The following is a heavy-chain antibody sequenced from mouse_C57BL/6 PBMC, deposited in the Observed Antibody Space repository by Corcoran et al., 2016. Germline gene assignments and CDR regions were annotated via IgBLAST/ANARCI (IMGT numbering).Heavy chain of an antibody. D-gene: IGHD1-1*01. CDR2: ILPGSGST. CDR1: GYTFTDYN. Sequence: VQLQQSGPELVKPGASVKMSCKASGYTFTDYNMHWVKQSHGKSLEWIGEILPGSGSTNYNEKFKGKATFTADTSSNTAYMQLSSLTTEDSAIYYCAYGSNRYWYFDVWGTGTTVTVSS. J-gene: IGHJ1*03. V-gene: IGHV1-9*01. CDR3: AYGSNRYWYFDV.